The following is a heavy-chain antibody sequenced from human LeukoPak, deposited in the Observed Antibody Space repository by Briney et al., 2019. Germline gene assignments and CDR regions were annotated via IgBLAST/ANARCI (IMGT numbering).Heavy chain of an antibody. Sequence: ASVKVSCKASGGTFRSYVISWVRQAPGQGLEWMGGIIPMFGTADYAQKSQGRVTITADESTTTAYMELSSLRSEDTAVYYCARAPSIRYFDWLLSSNWFDPWGQGTLVTVSS. CDR1: GGTFRSYV. CDR3: ARAPSIRYFDWLLSSNWFDP. J-gene: IGHJ5*02. D-gene: IGHD3-9*01. CDR2: IIPMFGTA. V-gene: IGHV1-69*13.